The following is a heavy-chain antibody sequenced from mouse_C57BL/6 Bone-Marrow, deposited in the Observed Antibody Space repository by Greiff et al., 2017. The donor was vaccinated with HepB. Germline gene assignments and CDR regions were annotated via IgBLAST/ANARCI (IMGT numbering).Heavy chain of an antibody. CDR2: ISDGGSYT. V-gene: IGHV5-4*01. CDR3: ARDEGYAD. J-gene: IGHJ3*01. Sequence: EVQLVESGGGLVKPGGSLKLSCAASGFTFSSYAMSWVRQTPEKGLEWVATISDGGSYTYYPDNVKGRFTISRDNAKNNLYLQMGHLKSEDTAMYYCARDEGYADWGKGTLVTVAA. CDR1: GFTFSSYA.